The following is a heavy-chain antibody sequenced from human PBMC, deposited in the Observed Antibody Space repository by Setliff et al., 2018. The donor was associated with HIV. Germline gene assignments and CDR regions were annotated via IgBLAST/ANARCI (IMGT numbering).Heavy chain of an antibody. D-gene: IGHD6-13*01. Sequence: SETLSLTCAVSGASVSGPNNNWGWILQPPGKGLEWIVTISFRGSTSYNPSLKSRVTISLDTSKCQFSLNLNSVTAADAAVYYCTGPAMAAAGPLAYYYYYGMDVWGQGTTVTVSS. CDR1: GASVSGPNNN. CDR2: ISFRGST. CDR3: TGPAMAAAGPLAYYYYYGMDV. V-gene: IGHV4-39*01. J-gene: IGHJ6*02.